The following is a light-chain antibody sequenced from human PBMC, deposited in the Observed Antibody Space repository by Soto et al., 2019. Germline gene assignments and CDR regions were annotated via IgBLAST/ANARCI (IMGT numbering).Light chain of an antibody. CDR3: QQYYSMPWT. J-gene: IGKJ1*01. CDR2: WAS. Sequence: DIVMTQSPDSLGVSLGERATINCKSSQSVLHTSTNKNYLAWYQQKPGQPPKLLIYWASAREYGVPDRFSGSGSGTDFTLTVSSLQAEDVAVYYCQQYYSMPWTFGQGTKVEIK. CDR1: QSVLHTSTNKNY. V-gene: IGKV4-1*01.